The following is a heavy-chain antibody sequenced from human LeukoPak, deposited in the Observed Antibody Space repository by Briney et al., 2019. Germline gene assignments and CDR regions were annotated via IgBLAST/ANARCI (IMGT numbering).Heavy chain of an antibody. J-gene: IGHJ4*02. CDR2: IIPIFGTA. D-gene: IGHD6-13*01. CDR1: GGTFSSYA. Sequence: GASVKVSCKASGGTFSSYAISWVRQAPGQGLEWMGGIIPIFGTANYTQKFQGRVTITTDESTSTAYMELSSLRSEDTAVYYCAREPYSSSWYMRETYFDYWGQGTLVTVSS. CDR3: AREPYSSSWYMRETYFDY. V-gene: IGHV1-69*05.